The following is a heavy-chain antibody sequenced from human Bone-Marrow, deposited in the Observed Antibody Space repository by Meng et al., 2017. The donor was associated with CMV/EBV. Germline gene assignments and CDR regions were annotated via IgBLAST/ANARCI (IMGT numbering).Heavy chain of an antibody. CDR1: GGSFSGYY. CDR2: INHSGNT. CDR3: ATVGLGMNWFDP. V-gene: IGHV4-34*02. Sequence: QVQPREWGADLFALSETLSLTCVVYGGSFSGYYWSWIRQPPGKGLEWIAEINHSGNTNYNPSLKSRVTISVDTSKNQFSLKLSSVTAADTAVYYCATVGLGMNWFDPWGQGTLVTVSS. J-gene: IGHJ5*02.